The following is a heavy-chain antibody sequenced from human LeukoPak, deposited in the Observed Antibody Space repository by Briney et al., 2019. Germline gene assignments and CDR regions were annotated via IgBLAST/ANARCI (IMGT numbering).Heavy chain of an antibody. V-gene: IGHV3-21*04. CDR2: ISSSDTYI. Sequence: GGSPRLSCAASGFTFSSYSMNWVRQAPGKGLEWVSSISSSDTYIYYADSVKGRFTISRDNAKNSLYLQMNSLRAEDTALYYCAKEYDAFDIWGQGTMVTVSS. J-gene: IGHJ3*02. CDR1: GFTFSSYS. CDR3: AKEYDAFDI.